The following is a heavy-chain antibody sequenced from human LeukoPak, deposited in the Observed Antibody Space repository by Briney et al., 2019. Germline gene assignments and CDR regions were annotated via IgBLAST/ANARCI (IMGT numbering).Heavy chain of an antibody. D-gene: IGHD6-13*01. CDR1: GFTFRTYD. CDR3: ARVVSSSWTGYYYGMDV. V-gene: IGHV3-13*01. CDR2: IGTAGDT. Sequence: GGSLRLSCAASGFTFRTYDFPWVRQVKGIGLEWVSGIGTAGDTYYAGSVKGRFTISRENAKNSLYLQMNSLRAEDTAVYYCARVVSSSWTGYYYGMDVWGQGTTVTVSS. J-gene: IGHJ6*02.